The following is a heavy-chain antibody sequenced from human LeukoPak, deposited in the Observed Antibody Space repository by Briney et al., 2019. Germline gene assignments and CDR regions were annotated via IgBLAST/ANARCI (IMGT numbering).Heavy chain of an antibody. CDR2: ISWNNGSI. CDR3: ARIAEAGNYFDY. J-gene: IGHJ4*02. CDR1: GFTFDDFA. V-gene: IGHV3-9*01. Sequence: GGSLRLSCAASGFTFDDFAIHWVRQAPGKGLEWVSGISWNNGSIGYTDSVKGRFTISRDNAKSSLYLQMNSLRPEDTALYYCARIAEAGNYFDYWGRGTLVTVSS. D-gene: IGHD6-13*01.